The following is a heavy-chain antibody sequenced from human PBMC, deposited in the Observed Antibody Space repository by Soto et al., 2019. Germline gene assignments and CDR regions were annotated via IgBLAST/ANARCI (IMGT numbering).Heavy chain of an antibody. J-gene: IGHJ4*02. CDR1: GGTFSSYT. CDR3: ARATVTTSGYYFDY. Sequence: QVQLVQSGAEVKKPGSTVKVSCKASGGTFSSYTISWVRQAPGQGLEWMGRIIPILGIANYAQKFQGRVTITADKSTSTAYMELSSLRSEDTAVYYCARATVTTSGYYFDYWGQGTLVTVSS. CDR2: IIPILGIA. D-gene: IGHD4-17*01. V-gene: IGHV1-69*02.